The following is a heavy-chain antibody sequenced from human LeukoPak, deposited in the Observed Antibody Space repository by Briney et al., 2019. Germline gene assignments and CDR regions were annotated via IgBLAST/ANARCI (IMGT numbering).Heavy chain of an antibody. Sequence: GGSLRLSCAASGFTFSSYSMNWVRQAPGKGLEWVSSISSSSSYIYFADSVKGRFTISRDNAKNSLYQQMNSLRAEDTAVYYCARDPELLWFGELHAFDIWGQGTMVTVSS. CDR1: GFTFSSYS. V-gene: IGHV3-21*01. CDR3: ARDPELLWFGELHAFDI. J-gene: IGHJ3*02. D-gene: IGHD3-10*01. CDR2: ISSSSSYI.